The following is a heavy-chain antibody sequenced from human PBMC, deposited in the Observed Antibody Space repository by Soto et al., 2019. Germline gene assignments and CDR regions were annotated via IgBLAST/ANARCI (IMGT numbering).Heavy chain of an antibody. D-gene: IGHD1-26*01. J-gene: IGHJ4*02. Sequence: EVQLVESGGGLVQPGGSLRLSCAASGFTFSDHYMDWVRQAPGKGLEWVGRSRNKANSYSTEYAASVKGRFTISRDESKNSLYLQMHRLKPADPAVYYCARFSGSYTRGLNYWGQGTLVTVAS. CDR1: GFTFSDHY. CDR3: ARFSGSYTRGLNY. CDR2: SRNKANSYST. V-gene: IGHV3-72*01.